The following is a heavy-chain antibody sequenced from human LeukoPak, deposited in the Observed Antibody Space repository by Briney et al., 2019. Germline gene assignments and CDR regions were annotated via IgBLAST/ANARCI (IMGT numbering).Heavy chain of an antibody. CDR2: IYYSGST. J-gene: IGHJ6*02. V-gene: IGHV4-39*07. CDR3: ANGRQDYYYGMDV. CDR1: SGSISSDQSY. D-gene: IGHD1-26*01. Sequence: SETLSLTCIVSSGSISSDQSYWGWIRQPPGKGLEWLGTIYYSGSTYINPSLWGRVTLSVDTSKNQYSLRLSSVTAADTAVYYCANGRQDYYYGMDVWGQGATVTVSS.